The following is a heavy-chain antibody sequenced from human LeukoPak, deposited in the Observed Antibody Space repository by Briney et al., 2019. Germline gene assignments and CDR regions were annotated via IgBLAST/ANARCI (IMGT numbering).Heavy chain of an antibody. V-gene: IGHV3-53*01. CDR3: ETQSTNWFDP. Sequence: GGSLRLSCAASGFSVGKNYMTWVRQAPGKGLECVSVIYSGGNTYYADSVKGRFTISRDNSKNTLYLQMNSLRAEDTAVYYCETQSTNWFDPWGQGTLVTVSS. CDR2: IYSGGNT. J-gene: IGHJ5*02. CDR1: GFSVGKNY.